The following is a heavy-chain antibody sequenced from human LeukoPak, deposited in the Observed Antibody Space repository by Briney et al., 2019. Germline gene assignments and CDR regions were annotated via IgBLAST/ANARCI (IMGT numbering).Heavy chain of an antibody. CDR3: ARERREQLLPPYTRLVTYFDY. Sequence: NTSETLSLTCTVSGGSISSYYWSWIRQPPGKGLEWIGEINHSGSTNYNPSLKSRVTISVDTSKNQFSLKLSSVTAADTAVYYCARERREQLLPPYTRLVTYFDYWGQGTLVTVSS. J-gene: IGHJ4*02. V-gene: IGHV4-59*12. CDR1: GGSISSYY. CDR2: INHSGST. D-gene: IGHD1-26*01.